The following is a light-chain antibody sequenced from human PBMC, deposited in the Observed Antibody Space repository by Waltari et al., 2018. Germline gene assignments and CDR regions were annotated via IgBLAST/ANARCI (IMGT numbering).Light chain of an antibody. CDR1: RSVLYSPNNKNY. CDR2: WAA. CDR3: QQFDGSPFT. J-gene: IGKJ4*01. Sequence: DIVMTQSPDSLAVSLGERATINCTSSRSVLYSPNNKNYLSWYQQKPGQPPKLLIYWAATMHTVVPDRLSGSASATDFSLTISSLQAEDVALYYCQQFDGSPFTFGGGTKVEIK. V-gene: IGKV4-1*01.